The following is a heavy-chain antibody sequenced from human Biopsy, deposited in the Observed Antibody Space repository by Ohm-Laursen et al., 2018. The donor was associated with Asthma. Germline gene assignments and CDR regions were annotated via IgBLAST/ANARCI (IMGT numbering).Heavy chain of an antibody. CDR1: GFVFSQCG. CDR2: VSSDGHNK. J-gene: IGHJ3*02. D-gene: IGHD3-22*01. CDR3: ARQSGQDYGDSSGFDI. Sequence: SLRLSCSALGFVFSQCGMHWVRQGPGKGLEWVALVSSDGHNKYYEDSVKGRFTISRDNSRNRLYLQINRLTVEDSAVYFCARQSGQDYGDSSGFDIWGQGTKVAVSS. V-gene: IGHV3-30*03.